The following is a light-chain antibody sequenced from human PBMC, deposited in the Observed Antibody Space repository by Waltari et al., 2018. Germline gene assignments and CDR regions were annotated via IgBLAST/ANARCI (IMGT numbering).Light chain of an antibody. V-gene: IGLV2-23*02. CDR1: SSDVGSYNL. J-gene: IGLJ3*02. CDR3: CSYAGSSTSWV. Sequence: QSALTQPASVSGSPGQSITISCTGTSSDVGSYNLVSWYQQHPGKAPKRMIYEVSNGPSEVSNRFSCCKSGNTASLTMSGLQAEDEADYYCCSYAGSSTSWVFGGGTKLTVL. CDR2: EVS.